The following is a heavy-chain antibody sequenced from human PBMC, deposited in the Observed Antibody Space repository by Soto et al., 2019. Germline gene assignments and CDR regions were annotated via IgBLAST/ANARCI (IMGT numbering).Heavy chain of an antibody. CDR1: GFTFSSYG. V-gene: IGHV3-33*01. D-gene: IGHD1-26*01. Sequence: QVQLVESGGGVVQPGRSLRLSCAASGFTFSSYGMHWVRQAPGKGLEWVAVIWYDGSNKYYADSVKGRFTISRDNSKNALYLQMNCLRAEDTAVYYCARDCPYSGRYFRAFDIWGQGTMVTVSS. CDR3: ARDCPYSGRYFRAFDI. J-gene: IGHJ3*02. CDR2: IWYDGSNK.